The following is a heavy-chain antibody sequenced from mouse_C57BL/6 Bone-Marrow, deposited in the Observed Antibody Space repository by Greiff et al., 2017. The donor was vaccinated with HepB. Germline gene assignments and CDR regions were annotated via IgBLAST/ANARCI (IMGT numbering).Heavy chain of an antibody. CDR1: GFNIKDYY. CDR2: IDPEDGET. D-gene: IGHD2-2*01. V-gene: IGHV14-2*01. J-gene: IGHJ3*01. CDR3: APMVTTGAWFAY. Sequence: EVKLEESGAELVKPGASVKLSCTASGFNIKDYYMHWVKQRTEQGLEWIGRIDPEDGETKYAPKFQGKATITADTSSNTAYLQLSSLTSEDTAVYYCAPMVTTGAWFAYWGQGTLVTVSA.